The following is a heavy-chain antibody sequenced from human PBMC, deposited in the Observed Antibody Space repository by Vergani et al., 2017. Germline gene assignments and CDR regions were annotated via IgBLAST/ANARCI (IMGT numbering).Heavy chain of an antibody. CDR3: AKDYSYYMDV. J-gene: IGHJ6*03. CDR2: ISYDGSNK. V-gene: IGHV3-30*18. D-gene: IGHD4-11*01. CDR1: GFTFSSYG. Sequence: VQLVESGGGVVQPGRSLRLSCAASGFTFSSYGMHWVRQAPGKGLEWVAVISYDGSNKYYADSVKGRFTISRDNSKNTLYLQMNSLRAEDTAVYYCAKDYSYYMDVWGKGTTVTVSS.